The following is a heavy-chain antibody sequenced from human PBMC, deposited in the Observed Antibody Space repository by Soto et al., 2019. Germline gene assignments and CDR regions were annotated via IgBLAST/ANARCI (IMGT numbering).Heavy chain of an antibody. CDR2: FDPEDGEI. V-gene: IGHV1-24*01. Sequence: ASVKVSCKVSGYTLTELSMHWVRQAPGKGLEWMGGFDPEDGEIIYAQKFQGRVTMTEDTSTDTAYMELSSLRSEDTAVYYCATIRDDYECYDYWGQGTLVTVSS. CDR1: GYTLTELS. D-gene: IGHD4-17*01. CDR3: ATIRDDYECYDY. J-gene: IGHJ4*02.